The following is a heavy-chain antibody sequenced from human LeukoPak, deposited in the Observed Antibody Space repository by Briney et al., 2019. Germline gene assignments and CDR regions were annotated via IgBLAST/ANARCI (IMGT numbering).Heavy chain of an antibody. CDR2: IIPIFGTA. V-gene: IGHV1-69*01. Sequence: SVKVSCKASGGTFSSYAISWVRQAPGQGLEWMGGIIPIFGTANYAQKFQGRVTITADESTSTAYMELSSLRSEDTAVYYCARGIVVVPAAIVPWGFDPWGQGTLVTVSS. J-gene: IGHJ5*02. D-gene: IGHD2-2*01. CDR3: ARGIVVVPAAIVPWGFDP. CDR1: GGTFSSYA.